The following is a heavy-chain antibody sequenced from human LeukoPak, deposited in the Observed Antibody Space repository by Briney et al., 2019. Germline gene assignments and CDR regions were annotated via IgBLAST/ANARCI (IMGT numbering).Heavy chain of an antibody. CDR3: ARYYYDSSGYFDY. D-gene: IGHD3-22*01. Sequence: GGSLRLPCAASGFTFSSYSMNWVRQAPGKGLEWVSSISSSSSYIYYADSVKGRFTISRDNAKNSLYLQMNSLRAEDTAVYYCARYYYDSSGYFDYWGQGTLVTVSS. CDR2: ISSSSSYI. V-gene: IGHV3-21*01. J-gene: IGHJ4*02. CDR1: GFTFSSYS.